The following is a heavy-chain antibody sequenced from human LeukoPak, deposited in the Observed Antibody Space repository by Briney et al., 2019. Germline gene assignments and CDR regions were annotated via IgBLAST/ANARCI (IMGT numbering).Heavy chain of an antibody. CDR3: AKHYMGSSYNRGLDY. D-gene: IGHD3-10*01. V-gene: IGHV4-34*01. Sequence: PSETLSLTCAVYGGSFSGYYWSWIRQPPRKGLEWIGNIYYSGSTYYNASLQSRVTISIDTSKNQFSLKLSSVTAADTAIYYCAKHYMGSSYNRGLDYWGQGTLVTVSS. CDR1: GGSFSGYY. J-gene: IGHJ4*02. CDR2: IYYSGST.